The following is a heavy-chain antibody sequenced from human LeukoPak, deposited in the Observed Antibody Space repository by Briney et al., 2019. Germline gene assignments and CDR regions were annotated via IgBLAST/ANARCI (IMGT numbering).Heavy chain of an antibody. CDR2: IYYSGST. CDR1: GGSISSSSYY. D-gene: IGHD1-26*01. Sequence: SETLSLTCTVSGGSISSSSYYWGWIRQPPGKGLEWIGYIYYSGSTNYNPSLKSRVTISVDTSKNQFSLKLSSVTAADTAVYYCASGSYYFDYWGQGTLATVSS. J-gene: IGHJ4*02. V-gene: IGHV4-61*05. CDR3: ASGSYYFDY.